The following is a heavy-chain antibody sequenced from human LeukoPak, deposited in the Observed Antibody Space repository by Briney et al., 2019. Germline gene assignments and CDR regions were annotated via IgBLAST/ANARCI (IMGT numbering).Heavy chain of an antibody. D-gene: IGHD6-19*01. CDR1: GFTFSRTW. V-gene: IGHV3-74*01. J-gene: IGHJ4*02. CDR3: AKFSGSGWGNYYFDC. CDR2: INSDGSST. Sequence: PGGSLRLSCAASGFTFSRTWMYWVRQAPGKGLVWVSRINSDGSSTTYADSVKGRFTISRDNAKNTAYLQMNSLRAGDTAVYYCAKFSGSGWGNYYFDCWGQGTLVTVSS.